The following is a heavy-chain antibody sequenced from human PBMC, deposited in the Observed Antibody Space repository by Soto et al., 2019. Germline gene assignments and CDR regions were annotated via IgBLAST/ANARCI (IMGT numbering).Heavy chain of an antibody. J-gene: IGHJ4*02. CDR2: IWYDGSNK. CDR1: GFTFSSYG. V-gene: IGHV3-33*01. D-gene: IGHD3-22*01. CDR3: ARAIGQADY. Sequence: QVQLVESGGGVVQPGRSLRLSCAASGFTFSSYGMHWVRQAPGKGLEWVAVIWYDGSNKYYADSVKGRFTISRDNSKNTLYLQMNSLRAEDTAMYYCARAIGQADYWGQGTLVTVSS.